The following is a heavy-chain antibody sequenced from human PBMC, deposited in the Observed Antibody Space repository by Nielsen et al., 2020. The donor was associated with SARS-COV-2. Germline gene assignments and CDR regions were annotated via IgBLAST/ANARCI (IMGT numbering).Heavy chain of an antibody. D-gene: IGHD1-26*01. Sequence: GGSLRLSCAASGFTFSSLWMSWVRQVPGKGLEWVADIKPDGSEKFYVDSVKGRFTISRDNAKNFVYLEMNSLRVEDPALYYCAKDKIIVAAGSGAFDVWGQGTMVTVSS. CDR3: AKDKIIVAAGSGAFDV. CDR1: GFTFSSLW. CDR2: IKPDGSEK. V-gene: IGHV3-7*03. J-gene: IGHJ3*01.